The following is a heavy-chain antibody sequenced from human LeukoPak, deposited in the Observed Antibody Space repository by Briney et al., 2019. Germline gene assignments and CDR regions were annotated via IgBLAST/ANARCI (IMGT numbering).Heavy chain of an antibody. D-gene: IGHD3-3*01. CDR2: ISAYNGNT. CDR1: GYTFTSYG. V-gene: IGHV1-18*01. Sequence: GASVKVSCKASGYTFTSYGISWVRQAPGQGLEWMGWISAYNGNTNYAQNFQGRVTMTRDTSISTAYMELSSLRSDDTAVYYCARGPPFGVVIFPFDNWGQGTLVTVSP. CDR3: ARGPPFGVVIFPFDN. J-gene: IGHJ4*02.